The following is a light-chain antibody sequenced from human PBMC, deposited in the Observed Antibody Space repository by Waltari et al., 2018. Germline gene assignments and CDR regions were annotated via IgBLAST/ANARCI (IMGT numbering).Light chain of an antibody. CDR3: QQRSNWPRT. CDR1: QSVSSY. J-gene: IGKJ4*01. CDR2: DAS. V-gene: IGKV3-11*01. Sequence: IVLTQSPATLSLSPGEGATLTCRASQSVSSYLAWYQQKPGQAPRLLIYDASNRATGIPARFSGSGSGTDFTLTISCLESEDFAVYYCQQRSNWPRTFGGGTKVEIK.